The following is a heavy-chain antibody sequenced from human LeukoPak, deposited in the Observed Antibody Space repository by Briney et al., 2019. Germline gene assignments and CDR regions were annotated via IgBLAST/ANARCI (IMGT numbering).Heavy chain of an antibody. Sequence: GGSLRPSCAASGFTFSSYGMHWVRQAPGKGLEWVAVIWYDGSNKYYADSVKGRFTISRDNSKNTLYLQMNSLRAEDTAVYYCARQGTGTTFDYWGQGTLVTVSS. J-gene: IGHJ4*02. CDR2: IWYDGSNK. CDR3: ARQGTGTTFDY. CDR1: GFTFSSYG. V-gene: IGHV3-33*01. D-gene: IGHD1-7*01.